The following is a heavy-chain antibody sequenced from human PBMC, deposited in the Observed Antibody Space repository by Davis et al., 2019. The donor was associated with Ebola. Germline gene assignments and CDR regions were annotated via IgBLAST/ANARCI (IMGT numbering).Heavy chain of an antibody. J-gene: IGHJ4*02. CDR2: ITSSSSSI. Sequence: GESLKISCAASGFTFSSYSMNWVRQAPGKGLEWVSSITSSSSSIYYADSVKGRFTISRDNSKNTLYLQMNSLRAEDTAVYYCARADYDSSGYYHGFDYWGQGTLVTVSS. V-gene: IGHV3-21*01. CDR1: GFTFSSYS. D-gene: IGHD3-22*01. CDR3: ARADYDSSGYYHGFDY.